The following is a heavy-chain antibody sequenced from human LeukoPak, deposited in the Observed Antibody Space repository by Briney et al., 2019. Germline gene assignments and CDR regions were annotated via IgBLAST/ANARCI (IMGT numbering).Heavy chain of an antibody. J-gene: IGHJ4*02. CDR2: TSGSGTST. D-gene: IGHD6-13*01. CDR3: AKGVSRSWYLVDY. CDR1: GFTFNTYA. V-gene: IGHV3-23*01. Sequence: PGGSLRLSCAASGFTFNTYAMSWVRQAPGKGLEWVSSTSGSGTSTYYADSVKGRFTISRDNSKNTLYLQMNSLRAEDTAVYYCAKGVSRSWYLVDYWGQGTLVTVSS.